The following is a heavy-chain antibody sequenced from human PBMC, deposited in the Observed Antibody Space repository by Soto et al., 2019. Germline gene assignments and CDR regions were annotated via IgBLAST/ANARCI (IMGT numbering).Heavy chain of an antibody. CDR2: IYPGDSNT. D-gene: IGHD3-3*01. CDR3: ARHVYYFGSGDPNPGYYYGMDV. J-gene: IGHJ6*02. Sequence: GESLKISCKGSGFSFTSYWIGWVRQMPGKGLEWMGIIYPGDSNTRYSPSLQGQVTISVDKSISTAYLQWSSLKAPDTAMYYCARHVYYFGSGDPNPGYYYGMDVWGQGTTVTVSS. V-gene: IGHV5-51*01. CDR1: GFSFTSYW.